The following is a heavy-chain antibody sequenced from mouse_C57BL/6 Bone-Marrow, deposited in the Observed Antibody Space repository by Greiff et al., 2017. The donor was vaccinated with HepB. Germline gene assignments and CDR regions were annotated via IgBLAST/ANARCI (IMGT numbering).Heavy chain of an antibody. CDR1: GYTFTDYY. CDR2: INPNNGGT. Sequence: EVQLQQSGPELVKPGASVKISCKASGYTFTDYYMNWVKQSHGKSLEWIGDINPNNGGTSYNQKFKGKATLTVDKSSSTAYMELRSLTSEDSAVYYCARTYDYDDYWGQGTTLTVSS. D-gene: IGHD2-4*01. V-gene: IGHV1-26*01. CDR3: ARTYDYDDY. J-gene: IGHJ2*01.